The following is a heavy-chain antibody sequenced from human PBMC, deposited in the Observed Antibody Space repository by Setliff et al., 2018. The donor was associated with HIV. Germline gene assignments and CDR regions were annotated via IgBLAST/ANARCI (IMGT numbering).Heavy chain of an antibody. CDR2: INHSGST. V-gene: IGHV4-34*01. J-gene: IGHJ5*02. Sequence: SETLSLTCAVYGGSFSDYYWSWGRQPPGKGLEWIGEINHSGSTNYNPSLKSRVTISVDTSKNQFSLKLSSVTASDTAVYYCARRYRIAARPKWFDPWGHGTLVTVSS. CDR3: ARRYRIAARPKWFDP. CDR1: GGSFSDYY. D-gene: IGHD6-6*01.